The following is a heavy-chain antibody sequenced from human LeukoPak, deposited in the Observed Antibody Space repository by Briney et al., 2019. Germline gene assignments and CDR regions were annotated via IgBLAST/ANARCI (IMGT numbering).Heavy chain of an antibody. J-gene: IGHJ4*02. D-gene: IGHD5-18*01. V-gene: IGHV3-53*01. CDR3: ATVRGVDTTALDELSVC. Sequence: PGGSLRLSCAASGFNVSSNYMGWVRQAPGKGLEWVSVIYAGGATYSADSVKGRFTISRDNSKNTLYLQMNSLRAEDTAVYYCATVRGVDTTALDELSVCWGQGTLVTVSS. CDR1: GFNVSSNY. CDR2: IYAGGAT.